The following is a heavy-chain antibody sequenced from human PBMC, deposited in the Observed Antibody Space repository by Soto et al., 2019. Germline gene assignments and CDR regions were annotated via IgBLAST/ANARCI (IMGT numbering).Heavy chain of an antibody. CDR1: GGSVSSGSYY. CDR3: ARSSRIVLVPAAIAKY. D-gene: IGHD2-2*01. CDR2: IYYSGST. Sequence: QVQLQESGPGLVKPSETLSLTCTVSGGSVSSGSYYWSWIRQPPGKGLEWIGYIYYSGSTNYNPSLKSRVTISVDTAKNQFSLKLSSVTAADTAVYYCARSSRIVLVPAAIAKYWGQGTLVTVSS. V-gene: IGHV4-61*01. J-gene: IGHJ4*02.